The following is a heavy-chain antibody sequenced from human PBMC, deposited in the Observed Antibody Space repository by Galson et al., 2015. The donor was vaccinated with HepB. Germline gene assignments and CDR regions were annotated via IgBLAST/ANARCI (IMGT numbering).Heavy chain of an antibody. CDR3: ARERDCSSTSCYYGHNWFDP. Sequence: SVKVSCKASGGTFSSYAISWVRQAPGQGLEWMGGIIPIFGTANYAQKFQGRVTITADESTSTAYMELSGLRSEDTAVYYCARERDCSSTSCYYGHNWFDPWGQGTLVTVSS. V-gene: IGHV1-69*13. D-gene: IGHD2-2*01. CDR2: IIPIFGTA. CDR1: GGTFSSYA. J-gene: IGHJ5*02.